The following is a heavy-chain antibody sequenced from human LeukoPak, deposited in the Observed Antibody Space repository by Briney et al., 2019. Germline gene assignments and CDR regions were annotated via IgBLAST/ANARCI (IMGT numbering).Heavy chain of an antibody. CDR1: GGSISSYY. CDR2: IYYSGST. J-gene: IGHJ4*02. V-gene: IGHV4-59*01. D-gene: IGHD3-3*01. Sequence: PSETLSLTCTVSGGSISSYYWSWIRQPPGKGLEWIGYIYYSGSTNYNPSLKSRVTISVDTSKNRFSLKLSSVTAADTAVYYCARFTYYDFWSGYSNQGFDYWGQGTLVTVSS. CDR3: ARFTYYDFWSGYSNQGFDY.